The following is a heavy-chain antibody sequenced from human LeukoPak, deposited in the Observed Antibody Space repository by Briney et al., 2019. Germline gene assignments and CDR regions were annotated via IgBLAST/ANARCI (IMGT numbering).Heavy chain of an antibody. D-gene: IGHD3-22*01. CDR2: MNPNSGHT. CDR3: ARSSPHDSSGYLFDY. V-gene: IGHV1-8*03. J-gene: IGHJ4*01. CDR1: GYTFTNYE. Sequence: ASVKVSCKAPGYTFTNYEINWVRQATGQGLEWMGWMNPNSGHTGFAQKFQDRVTITRNTSISTAYMELSSLRSEDTAVYYCARSSPHDSSGYLFDYWGHGTLVTVSS.